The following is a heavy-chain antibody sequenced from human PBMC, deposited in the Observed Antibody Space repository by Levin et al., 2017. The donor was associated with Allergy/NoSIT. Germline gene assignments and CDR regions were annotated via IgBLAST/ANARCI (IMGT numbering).Heavy chain of an antibody. Sequence: AGGSLRLSCAASGFTFSEHYINWVRQAPGKGLEWVSYISGSTSYSDYADSVKGRFTISRDSSKNTLYLHMNSLRAEDTAVYYCARSSRGYGTFDYWGQGTLVTVSS. CDR2: ISGSTSYS. D-gene: IGHD5-12*01. CDR3: ARSSRGYGTFDY. CDR1: GFTFSEHY. J-gene: IGHJ4*02. V-gene: IGHV3-11*03.